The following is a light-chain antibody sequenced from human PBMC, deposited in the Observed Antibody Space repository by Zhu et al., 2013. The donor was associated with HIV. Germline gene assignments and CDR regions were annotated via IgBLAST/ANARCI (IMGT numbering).Light chain of an antibody. Sequence: DIQMTQSPSSLSASLGDRVTITCRASQSINGNLNWYQQKPGRAPKLLINTASNLQSGVPSRFSGSGSGTDFTLTISSLQPEDVATYYCQKYSSAPXTFGQG. CDR3: QKYSSAPXT. V-gene: IGKV1-39*01. CDR1: QSINGN. J-gene: IGKJ1*01. CDR2: TAS.